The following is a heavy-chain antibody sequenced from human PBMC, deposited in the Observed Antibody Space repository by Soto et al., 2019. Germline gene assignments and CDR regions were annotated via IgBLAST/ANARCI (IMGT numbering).Heavy chain of an antibody. J-gene: IGHJ3*02. CDR2: INPSGGST. V-gene: IGHV1-46*03. D-gene: IGHD3-3*01. CDR3: ARETMEAPYAFDI. CDR1: GYTFTSYY. Sequence: ASVKVSCKASGYTFTSYYMHWVRQAPGQGLEWMGVINPSGGSTSYAQKFQGRVTMTRDTSTSTVYMELSSLRSEDTAVYYCARETMEAPYAFDIWGQGTMVTVSS.